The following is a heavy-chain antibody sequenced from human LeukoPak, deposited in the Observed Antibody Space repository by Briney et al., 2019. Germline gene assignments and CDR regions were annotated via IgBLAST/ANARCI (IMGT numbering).Heavy chain of an antibody. Sequence: SVKVSCKASGGTFSSYAISWVRQAPGQGLEWMGGIIPIFGTANYAQKFQGRVTITADESTSTAYMELSSLRSEDTAVYYWARDSPGNYDSSGYHDDAFDIWGQGTMVTVSS. D-gene: IGHD3-22*01. J-gene: IGHJ3*02. CDR1: GGTFSSYA. CDR2: IIPIFGTA. CDR3: ARDSPGNYDSSGYHDDAFDI. V-gene: IGHV1-69*01.